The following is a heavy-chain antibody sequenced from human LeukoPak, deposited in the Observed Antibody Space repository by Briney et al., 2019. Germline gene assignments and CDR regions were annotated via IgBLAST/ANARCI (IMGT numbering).Heavy chain of an antibody. CDR2: INPDGSEE. D-gene: IGHD6-19*01. V-gene: IGHV3-7*03. J-gene: IGHJ4*02. Sequence: GGSLRLSCAASGFTFSNNWMSWVRQAPGKGLEWVANINPDGSEENYVDSAKGRFTISRDNAKSSLYLQMNSLRPEDTAVYYCIKGGGSGWPFDYWGQGTLVTVSS. CDR1: GFTFSNNW. CDR3: IKGGGSGWPFDY.